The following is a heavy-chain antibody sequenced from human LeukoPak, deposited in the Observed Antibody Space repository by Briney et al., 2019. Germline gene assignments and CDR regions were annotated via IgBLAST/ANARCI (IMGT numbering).Heavy chain of an antibody. J-gene: IGHJ4*02. V-gene: IGHV3-48*01. CDR3: AKGHDSSPDY. Sequence: PGGSLRLSCAASGFTFSSYSMNWVRQAPGKGLEWVSYISSSSTIYYADSVKGRFTISRDNSKNTLYLQMNSLRAEDTAVYYCAKGHDSSPDYWGQGTLVTVSS. CDR2: ISSSSTI. D-gene: IGHD6-13*01. CDR1: GFTFSSYS.